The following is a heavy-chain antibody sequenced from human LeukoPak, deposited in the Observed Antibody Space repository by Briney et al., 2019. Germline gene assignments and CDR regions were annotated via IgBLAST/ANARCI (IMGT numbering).Heavy chain of an antibody. D-gene: IGHD6-13*01. V-gene: IGHV4-34*01. CDR3: ARVRTHSSSWPAYFDY. CDR2: INHSGGT. CDR1: GGSFSGYY. J-gene: IGHJ4*02. Sequence: PSETLSLTCAFYGGSFSGYYWSWIRQPPGKGLEWIGEINHSGGTKYNPSLKSRVTISLDTSKNQFSLKLSSVTAADTAVYYCARVRTHSSSWPAYFDYWGQGTLVTVPS.